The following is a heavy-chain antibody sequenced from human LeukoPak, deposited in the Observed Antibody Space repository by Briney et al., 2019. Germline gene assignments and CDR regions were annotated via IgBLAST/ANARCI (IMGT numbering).Heavy chain of an antibody. D-gene: IGHD6-13*01. Sequence: GGSLRLSCVASGFRLSNYGMNWVRQAPGKGLEWLSYISAGSLTIYYADSVRGRFSISRDNAENSLYLQVNSLRAEDTAVYYCARDFSRWNGGFDCWGQGTLVTVSS. CDR2: ISAGSLTI. CDR1: GFRLSNYG. J-gene: IGHJ4*02. V-gene: IGHV3-48*01. CDR3: ARDFSRWNGGFDC.